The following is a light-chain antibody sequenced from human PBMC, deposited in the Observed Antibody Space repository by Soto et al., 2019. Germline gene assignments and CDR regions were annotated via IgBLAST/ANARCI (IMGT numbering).Light chain of an antibody. CDR1: QSVLYSSNNKDY. V-gene: IGKV4-1*01. Sequence: DIVMTQSPHSLAVSLGERATINCKSSQSVLYSSNNKDYLAWYQQKPGQPPKLLIYWASTRESGVPDRFSGSGSGTDFTLTISSLQAEDVAVYYCQQSYSSPLTFGGGTKVDIK. CDR3: QQSYSSPLT. J-gene: IGKJ4*01. CDR2: WAS.